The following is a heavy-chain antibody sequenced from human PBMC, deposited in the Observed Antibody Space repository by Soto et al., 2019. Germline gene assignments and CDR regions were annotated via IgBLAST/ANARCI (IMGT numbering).Heavy chain of an antibody. CDR3: AKDPSPFWSCYYTCVDY. D-gene: IGHD3-3*01. J-gene: IGHJ4*02. Sequence: EVQLLESGGGLVQPGGSLRLSCAASGFTFSSYAMSWVRQAPGKGLEWVSAISGSGGSTYYADSVKGRFTISRDNSKNTLYLQMNSLRAEYTAVYYCAKDPSPFWSCYYTCVDYWGQGTLVTVSS. CDR1: GFTFSSYA. V-gene: IGHV3-23*01. CDR2: ISGSGGST.